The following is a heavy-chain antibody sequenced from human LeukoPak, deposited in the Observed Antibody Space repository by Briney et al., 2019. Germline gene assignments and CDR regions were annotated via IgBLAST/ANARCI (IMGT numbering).Heavy chain of an antibody. J-gene: IGHJ5*02. V-gene: IGHV4-59*01. CDR2: IYYSGST. D-gene: IGHD3-9*01. Sequence: SETLSLTCTVSGGSINNYYWNWIRQPPGKGPEWIAYIYYSGSTNYNPSLKSRVTISVDTSKNQFSLKLASVTTADTAVYYCARMPDILTGLDPWGQGTLVTVSS. CDR3: ARMPDILTGLDP. CDR1: GGSINNYY.